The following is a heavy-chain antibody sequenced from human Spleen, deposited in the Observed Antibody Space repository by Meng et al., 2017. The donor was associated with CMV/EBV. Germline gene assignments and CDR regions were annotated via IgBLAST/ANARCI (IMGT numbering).Heavy chain of an antibody. CDR1: GFTFSSYW. CDR2: IRPDGSEK. Sequence: GESLKISCAASGFTFSSYWMSWVRQTPGKGLEWVANIRPDGSEKYYVDSLRGRFITSRDNAKSSLYLQMNSLGAEDTAVYYCAKGLEITEEQEWYYYYGMDVWGQGTTVTVSS. CDR3: AKGLEITEEQEWYYYYGMDV. V-gene: IGHV3-7*01. J-gene: IGHJ6*02. D-gene: IGHD3-3*01.